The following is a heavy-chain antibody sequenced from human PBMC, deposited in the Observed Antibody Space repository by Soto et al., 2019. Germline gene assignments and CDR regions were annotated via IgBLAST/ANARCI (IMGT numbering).Heavy chain of an antibody. CDR2: INPNGGST. J-gene: IGHJ4*02. Sequence: QVQLVQSGAEVKKPGASVKVSCKASGYTFIHYYIHWVRQAPGQGLEWMAIINPNGGSTNYAQKFRGRVTVTSDTSTTPVSMELNSLGSDDTAVYFCARSRLQGDFWGQGTLVTVSS. CDR1: GYTFIHYY. CDR3: ARSRLQGDF. D-gene: IGHD2-21*01. V-gene: IGHV1-46*01.